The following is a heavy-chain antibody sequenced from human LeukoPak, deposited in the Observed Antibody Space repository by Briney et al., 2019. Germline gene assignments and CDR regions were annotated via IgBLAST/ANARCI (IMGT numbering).Heavy chain of an antibody. J-gene: IGHJ4*02. Sequence: ASVKVSCKASGYTFTRYYIHWVRQAPGQGPEWMGIINPSGGSTTYAQKFQGRVTMTRDMSTTTVYMELSSLRSEDTAVYYCARGPSRYGGNSSPTQDWGQGTLVTVSS. D-gene: IGHD4-23*01. CDR1: GYTFTRYY. CDR2: INPSGGST. V-gene: IGHV1-46*01. CDR3: ARGPSRYGGNSSPTQD.